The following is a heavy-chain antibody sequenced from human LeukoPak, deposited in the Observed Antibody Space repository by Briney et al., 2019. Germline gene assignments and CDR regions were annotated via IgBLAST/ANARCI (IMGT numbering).Heavy chain of an antibody. CDR1: GDSSNTYY. V-gene: IGHV4-59*08. Sequence: SQTLSLTCIVSGDSSNTYYWSWIRQPPGKGRGWIGYIHNRGTTRYNPSLKRRVTISADTSKNHSSLNLTSVTAADTAVYYCARFTIDDTSGHFDYWGQGNLVTVSS. J-gene: IGHJ4*02. D-gene: IGHD3-22*01. CDR2: IHNRGTT. CDR3: ARFTIDDTSGHFDY.